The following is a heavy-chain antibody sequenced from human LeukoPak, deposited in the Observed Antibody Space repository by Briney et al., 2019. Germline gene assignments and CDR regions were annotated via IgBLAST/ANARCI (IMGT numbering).Heavy chain of an antibody. CDR1: GFTFSDYY. CDR2: IYSGDNT. D-gene: IGHD5-18*01. V-gene: IGHV3-66*01. J-gene: IGHJ4*02. Sequence: GGSLRLSCAASGFTFSDYYMSWIRQAPGKGLEWVSVIYSGDNTYYADSVKGRFTITRDNSNNTLYLQMNSLRAEDTAVYYCARDKWVTWGQGTLVTVSS. CDR3: ARDKWVT.